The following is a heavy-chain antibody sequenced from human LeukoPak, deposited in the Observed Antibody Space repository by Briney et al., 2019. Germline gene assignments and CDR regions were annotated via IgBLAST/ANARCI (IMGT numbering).Heavy chain of an antibody. CDR3: ARWGIAVAGKGDYFDY. V-gene: IGHV4-59*12. J-gene: IGHJ4*02. CDR2: IYYSGST. Sequence: SETLSLTCTVSGGSISSYYWSWIRQPPGKGLEWIGYIYYSGSTNYNPSLKSRVTISVDTSKNQFSLKLSSVTAADTAVYYCARWGIAVAGKGDYFDYWGQGTLVTVSS. CDR1: GGSISSYY. D-gene: IGHD6-19*01.